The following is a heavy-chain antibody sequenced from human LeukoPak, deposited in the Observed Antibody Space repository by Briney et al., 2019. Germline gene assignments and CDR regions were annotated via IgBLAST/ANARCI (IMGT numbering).Heavy chain of an antibody. CDR1: GFTFSSYS. D-gene: IGHD3-10*02. Sequence: PGGSLRLPCAASGFTFSSYSMNWVRQAPGKGLEWVSAISGSGGSTYYADSVKGRFTISRDNSKNTLYLQMNSLRAEDTAVYYCAELGITMIGGVWGKGTTVTISS. CDR3: AELGITMIGGV. V-gene: IGHV3-23*01. CDR2: ISGSGGST. J-gene: IGHJ6*04.